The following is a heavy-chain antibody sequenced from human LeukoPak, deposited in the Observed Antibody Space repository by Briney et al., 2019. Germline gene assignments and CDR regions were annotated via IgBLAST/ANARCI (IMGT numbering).Heavy chain of an antibody. D-gene: IGHD2-2*01. V-gene: IGHV3-30*02. CDR3: AKDRCTSTGCPNRFDP. J-gene: IGHJ5*02. CDR2: IPYDESFK. CDR1: GFTFSNHG. Sequence: PGGSLRLSCAASGFTFSNHGMHWVRLAPGRGLEWVAFIPYDESFKIFADAVKGRFAISGDDSKNTLYLQMNSLRVEDTAVYYCAKDRCTSTGCPNRFDPWGQGTLVTVSS.